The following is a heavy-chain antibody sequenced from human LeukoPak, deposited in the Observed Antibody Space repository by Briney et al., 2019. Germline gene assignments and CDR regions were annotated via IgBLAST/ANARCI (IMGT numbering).Heavy chain of an antibody. CDR1: GFTFSSYA. V-gene: IGHV3-30*04. J-gene: IGHJ4*02. D-gene: IGHD3-22*01. CDR2: ISYDGSNK. CDR3: GRADSGYSDFDY. Sequence: PGGSLRLSCAASGFTFSSYAMHWVRQAPGKGLEWVAVISYDGSNKYYADSVKGRFTISRDNSKNTLYLQMNSLRAEDTAVYYCGRADSGYSDFDYWGQGTLVTVSS.